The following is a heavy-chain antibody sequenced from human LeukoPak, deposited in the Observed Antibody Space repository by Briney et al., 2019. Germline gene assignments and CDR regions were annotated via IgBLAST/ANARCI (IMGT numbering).Heavy chain of an antibody. V-gene: IGHV4-38-2*02. Sequence: SETLSLTCTVSGYSINNNYYWDWIRQPPGKGLEWIASIYHSGTTYYNPSLKSRVTISVDTSKNQFSLKPSSVTAADTAVYYCAREYRGGFDPWGQGTLVTVSS. CDR3: AREYRGGFDP. J-gene: IGHJ5*02. D-gene: IGHD1-14*01. CDR1: GYSINNNYY. CDR2: IYHSGTT.